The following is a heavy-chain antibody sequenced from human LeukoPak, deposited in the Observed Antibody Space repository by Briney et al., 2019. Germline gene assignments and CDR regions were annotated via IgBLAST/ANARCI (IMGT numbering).Heavy chain of an antibody. Sequence: PGGSLRLSCAASGFAFNNAWMSWVRQAPGKGLEWVAFIRYDGSYKYYADSVKGRFTISRDNSKYTLYLQMNSLRAEDTAVYYCVKDNPLDYWGQGTLVIVSS. CDR1: GFAFNNAW. D-gene: IGHD1-14*01. CDR2: IRYDGSYK. V-gene: IGHV3-30*02. CDR3: VKDNPLDY. J-gene: IGHJ4*02.